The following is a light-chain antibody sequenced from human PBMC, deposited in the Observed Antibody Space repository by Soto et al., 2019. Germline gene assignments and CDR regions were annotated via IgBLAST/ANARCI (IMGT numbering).Light chain of an antibody. Sequence: DIQMTPSPSTLSASVGDRVTITCRASQSISSWLAWYQQKPGKAPKLLIYDASSLESGVPSRFGVSGSGTEFTLTISSPLPDDFATYYGQQYYSYSHSFGQGTKLEIK. CDR2: DAS. CDR3: QQYYSYSHS. V-gene: IGKV1-5*01. CDR1: QSISSW. J-gene: IGKJ2*01.